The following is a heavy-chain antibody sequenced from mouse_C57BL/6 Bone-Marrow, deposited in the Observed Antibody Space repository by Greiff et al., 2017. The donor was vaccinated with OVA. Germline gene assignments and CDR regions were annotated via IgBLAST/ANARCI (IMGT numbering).Heavy chain of an antibody. D-gene: IGHD1-3*01. CDR1: GFTFTDYY. Sequence: EVKLVESGGGLVQPGGSLSLSCAASGFTFTDYYMSWVRQPPGKALEWLGFIRNKANGYTTEYSASVKGRFTISRDNSKSILYLQMNALRAEDSATYYCARYGPSGDWYFDVWGTGTTVTVSS. CDR3: ARYGPSGDWYFDV. V-gene: IGHV7-3*01. CDR2: IRNKANGYTT. J-gene: IGHJ1*03.